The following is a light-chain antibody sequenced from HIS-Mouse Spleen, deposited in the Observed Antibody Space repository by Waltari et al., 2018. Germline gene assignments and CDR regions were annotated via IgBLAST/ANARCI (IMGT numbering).Light chain of an antibody. CDR2: ENS. Sequence: SYELTQPPSVSVSPGQTARITCSGDALPKKYAYWYQQKSGQDPVLVHYENSKRPSGIPGGFSGSSSGPIDTLTISGAQVEDEADYYCYSTGSSGNHRVFGGGTKLTVL. CDR1: ALPKKY. CDR3: YSTGSSGNHRV. V-gene: IGLV3-10*01. J-gene: IGLJ2*01.